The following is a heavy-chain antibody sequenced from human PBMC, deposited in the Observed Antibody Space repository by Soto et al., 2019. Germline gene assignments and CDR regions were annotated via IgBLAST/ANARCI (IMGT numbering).Heavy chain of an antibody. V-gene: IGHV4-4*02. J-gene: IGHJ4*02. CDR1: GASSSSGTY. CDR3: ARHGGHNFYY. D-gene: IGHD6-25*01. CDR2: IYYNGIT. Sequence: QVQLQESGPGLVAPSGTLSLTCAVSGASSSSGTYWSWVRQAPGKGLEWIGQIYYNGITGYNPSLKSRVTISVDNSKSHLSLELTSLTAADTAVYYCARHGGHNFYYWGQGTLVTVSS.